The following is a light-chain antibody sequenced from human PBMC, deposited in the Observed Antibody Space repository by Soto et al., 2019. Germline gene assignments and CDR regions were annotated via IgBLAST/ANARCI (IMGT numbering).Light chain of an antibody. CDR1: SSDVGDSNY. J-gene: IGLJ2*01. CDR2: DVS. CDR3: SSYTSSSTLV. Sequence: QAVVTQPASVSGSPGQSITISCTGTSSDVGDSNYVSWHQQHPGTAPKLMIYDVSNRPSGVSNRFSGSKSGNTASLTIAGLQAEDEADYYCSSYTSSSTLVFGGGTKLTVL. V-gene: IGLV2-14*01.